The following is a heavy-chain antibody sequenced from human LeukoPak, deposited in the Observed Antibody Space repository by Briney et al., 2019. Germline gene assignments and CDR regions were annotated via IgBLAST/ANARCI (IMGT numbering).Heavy chain of an antibody. CDR2: IYYSGST. D-gene: IGHD3-3*01. Sequence: SETLSLTCTVSGGSISSSSYYWGWIRQPPGKGLEWIGSIYYSGSTYYNPSLKSRVTISVDTSKNQFSLKLSSVTAAGTAVYYCARTPTYYDFWSGYYFDYWGQGTLVTVSS. CDR1: GGSISSSSYY. CDR3: ARTPTYYDFWSGYYFDY. V-gene: IGHV4-39*01. J-gene: IGHJ4*02.